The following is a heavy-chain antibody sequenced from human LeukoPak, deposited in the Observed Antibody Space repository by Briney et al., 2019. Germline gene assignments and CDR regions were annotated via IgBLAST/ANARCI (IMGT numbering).Heavy chain of an antibody. J-gene: IGHJ6*03. D-gene: IGHD6-13*01. V-gene: IGHV1-18*01. CDR3: ARPSSSWYPDYYYYMDV. Sequence: ASVKVSCKASGYTFTSYGISWVRQAPGQGLEWMGWISAYNGNTNYAQKLQGRVTMTTDTSTGTAYMELRSLRSDDTAVYYCARPSSSWYPDYYYYMDVWGKGTTVTVSS. CDR2: ISAYNGNT. CDR1: GYTFTSYG.